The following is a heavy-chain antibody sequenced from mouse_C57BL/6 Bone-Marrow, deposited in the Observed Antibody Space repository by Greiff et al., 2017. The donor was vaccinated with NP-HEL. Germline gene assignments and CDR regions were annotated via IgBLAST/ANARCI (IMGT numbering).Heavy chain of an antibody. D-gene: IGHD1-1*01. V-gene: IGHV10-1*01. Sequence: EVMLVESGGGLVQPKGSLKLSCAASGFSFNTYAMNWVRQAPGKGLEWVARIRSKSNNYATYYADSVKDRFTISRDDSESMLYLQMNNLKTEDTAMYYCVRPSYYYGSLDYWGQGTTLTVSS. CDR3: VRPSYYYGSLDY. J-gene: IGHJ2*01. CDR1: GFSFNTYA. CDR2: IRSKSNNYAT.